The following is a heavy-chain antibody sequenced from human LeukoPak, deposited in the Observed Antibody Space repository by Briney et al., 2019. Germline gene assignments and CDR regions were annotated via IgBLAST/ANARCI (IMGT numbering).Heavy chain of an antibody. J-gene: IGHJ5*02. CDR1: GYTFTSYD. CDR3: ARLGSSYNWFDP. CDR2: MNPNSGNT. D-gene: IGHD6-13*01. Sequence: ASVKVSCKASGYTFTSYDINWVRQATGPGLEWMGWMNPNSGNTGYAQKFQGRVTMTRNTSISTAYMELSSLRSEDTAVYYCARLGSSYNWFDPWGQGTLVTVSS. V-gene: IGHV1-8*01.